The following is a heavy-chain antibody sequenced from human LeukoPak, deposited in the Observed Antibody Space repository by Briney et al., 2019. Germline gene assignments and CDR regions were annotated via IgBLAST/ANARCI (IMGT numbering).Heavy chain of an antibody. J-gene: IGHJ3*02. V-gene: IGHV3-23*01. D-gene: IGHD1-20*01. Sequence: GGSLRLSCAASGFIFSSYVMSWVCQAPGKGLEWVSAVSGSGGSTNYADSVEGRFTISRDNSKSTLFLRMNSLRAEDTAVYYCAREVLTGNDAFDIWGQGTMVTVSS. CDR1: GFIFSSYV. CDR2: VSGSGGST. CDR3: AREVLTGNDAFDI.